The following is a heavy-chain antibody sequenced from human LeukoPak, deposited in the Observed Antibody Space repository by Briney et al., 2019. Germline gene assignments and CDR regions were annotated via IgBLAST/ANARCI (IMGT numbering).Heavy chain of an antibody. CDR2: IYNSEST. CDR3: ARHCSGGTCPLSFDAFDI. J-gene: IGHJ3*02. V-gene: IGHV4-59*08. Sequence: SETLSLTCSVSRGSISSFYWSWIRQPPVKGLEWIGYIYNSESTNYNPSLKSGVTISVDTSKNQFSLMLTSVTASDTAMYYCARHCSGGTCPLSFDAFDIWGQGTMVTVSS. D-gene: IGHD2-15*01. CDR1: RGSISSFY.